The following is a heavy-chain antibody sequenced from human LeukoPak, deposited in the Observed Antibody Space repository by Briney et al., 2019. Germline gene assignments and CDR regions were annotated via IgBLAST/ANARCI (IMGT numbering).Heavy chain of an antibody. CDR2: ISYDGSDK. Sequence: GGSLRLSCAASGFTFSLYTMHWVRQAPGKGLEWVAVISYDGSDKYYADSVRGRFTISRDNTKNSLYLQMDSLTADDTAVYFCACLRGPSDYWGQGTLVTVSS. CDR1: GFTFSLYT. D-gene: IGHD4-17*01. V-gene: IGHV3-30*04. J-gene: IGHJ4*02. CDR3: ACLRGPSDY.